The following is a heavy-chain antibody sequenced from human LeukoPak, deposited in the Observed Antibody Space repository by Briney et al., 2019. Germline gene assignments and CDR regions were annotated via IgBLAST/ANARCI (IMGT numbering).Heavy chain of an antibody. CDR2: IIPIFGTA. Sequence: SVKVSCKASGGTFSSYAISWVRQAPGQGLEWMGRIIPIFGTANYAQKFQGRVTITTDESTSTAYMELSSLRSEDTAVYYCARGGYSSSWYPEGLDYWGQGTLVTVST. D-gene: IGHD6-13*01. CDR3: ARGGYSSSWYPEGLDY. J-gene: IGHJ4*02. V-gene: IGHV1-69*05. CDR1: GGTFSSYA.